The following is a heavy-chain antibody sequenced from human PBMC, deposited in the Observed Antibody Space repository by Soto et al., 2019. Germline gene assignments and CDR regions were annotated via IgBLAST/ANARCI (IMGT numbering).Heavy chain of an antibody. CDR3: ARDLGVTGDYYYYGMDV. CDR1: GFTFSSSS. D-gene: IGHD3-16*01. Sequence: AGSLRLSCAASGFTFSSSSMNWVRQAPGKGLEWVSSISSSSSYIYYADSVKGRFTISRDNAKNSLYLQMNSLRAEDTAVYYCARDLGVTGDYYYYGMDVWGQGTTVTVAS. V-gene: IGHV3-21*01. J-gene: IGHJ6*02. CDR2: ISSSSSYI.